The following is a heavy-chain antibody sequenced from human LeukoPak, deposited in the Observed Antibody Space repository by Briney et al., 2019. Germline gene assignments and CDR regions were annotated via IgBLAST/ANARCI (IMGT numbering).Heavy chain of an antibody. Sequence: GRSLRLSCAASGFTFSSYTMYWVRQAPGKGLEWVAIISYDGSNKSYADSVKGRFTISRDSSKNMLYLQMNSLRAEDTAAYYCARGKTTVTTGELAYWGQGTLVTVSS. CDR2: ISYDGSNK. V-gene: IGHV3-30*14. J-gene: IGHJ4*02. D-gene: IGHD4-17*01. CDR3: ARGKTTVTTGELAY. CDR1: GFTFSSYT.